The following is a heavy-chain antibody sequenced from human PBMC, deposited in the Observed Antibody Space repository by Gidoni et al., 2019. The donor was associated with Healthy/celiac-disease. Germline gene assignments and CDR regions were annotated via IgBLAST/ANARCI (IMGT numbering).Heavy chain of an antibody. D-gene: IGHD2-15*01. V-gene: IGHV3-15*01. J-gene: IGHJ4*02. CDR2: IKSRTDGGTT. CDR1: GVTFSNPC. Sequence: EVQLLESGGGLVKPGGSLRLSCAASGVTFSNPCMSWVRQAPGTGLEWVGRIKSRTDGGTTDYAAPVKGRFTISRDDSTNTLYLQMNSLKTEDTAVYYCTTTGRGDIVVVVAATPLDYWGQGTLVTVSS. CDR3: TTTGRGDIVVVVAATPLDY.